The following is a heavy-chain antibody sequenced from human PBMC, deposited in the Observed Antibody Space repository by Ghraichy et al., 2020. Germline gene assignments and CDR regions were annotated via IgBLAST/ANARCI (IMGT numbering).Heavy chain of an antibody. D-gene: IGHD3-3*01. CDR3: ARDRRATIFGVVRAGATDAFDI. V-gene: IGHV4-59*01. CDR2: IYYSGST. CDR1: GGSISGYY. Sequence: SETLSLTCTVSGGSISGYYWTWIRQPPGKGLEWIGNIYYSGSTKYNPSLKSRVTISVDTSKNQFSLKLSSVTAADTAVYYCARDRRATIFGVVRAGATDAFDIWGQGTMVTVSS. J-gene: IGHJ3*02.